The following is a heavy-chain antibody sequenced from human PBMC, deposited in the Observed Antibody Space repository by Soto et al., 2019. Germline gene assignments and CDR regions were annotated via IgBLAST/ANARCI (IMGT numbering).Heavy chain of an antibody. Sequence: GGSQILSCAASGFTCGGYAMSWVRQAPGKGLEWVSAISGSGGSTYYADSVKGRFTISRDNSKNTLYLQMNSLRAEDTAVYYCAKALEFGVYSLYYYYGMDVWGQGTTVTVSS. CDR2: ISGSGGST. CDR3: AKALEFGVYSLYYYYGMDV. V-gene: IGHV3-23*01. CDR1: GFTCGGYA. J-gene: IGHJ6*02. D-gene: IGHD3-10*01.